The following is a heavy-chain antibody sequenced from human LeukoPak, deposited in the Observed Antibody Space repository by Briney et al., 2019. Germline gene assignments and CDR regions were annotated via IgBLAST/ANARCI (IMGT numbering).Heavy chain of an antibody. Sequence: ASVKVSCKASGYAFISYMINWVRQAPGQGLEWLGWVNPSSGSTGYAQKFQGRVTMARDTSVSTAYMELSSLRSEDTAVYYCERLGASSASDYWGQGTLVTVSS. D-gene: IGHD6-6*01. CDR2: VNPSSGST. J-gene: IGHJ4*02. V-gene: IGHV1-8*01. CDR3: ERLGASSASDY. CDR1: GYAFISYM.